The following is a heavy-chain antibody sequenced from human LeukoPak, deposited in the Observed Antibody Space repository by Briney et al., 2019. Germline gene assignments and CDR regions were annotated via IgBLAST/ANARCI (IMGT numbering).Heavy chain of an antibody. D-gene: IGHD6-13*01. Sequence: ETSETLSLTCDVSGVSFNDYYWSWIRQPPGKGLEWIGEIRHSGSTNYNPSLKSRVTMSVDTSKNQFSLKLSSVTAADTAVYYCARRGSWSYYYAMDVWGQGTTVAVSS. CDR1: GVSFNDYY. CDR3: ARRGSWSYYYAMDV. J-gene: IGHJ6*02. CDR2: IRHSGST. V-gene: IGHV4-34*01.